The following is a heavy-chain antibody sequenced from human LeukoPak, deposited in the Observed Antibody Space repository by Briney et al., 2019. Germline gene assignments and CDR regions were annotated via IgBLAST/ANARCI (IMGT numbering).Heavy chain of an antibody. Sequence: ASVKVSCKASGGTFSSYAISWVRQAPGQGLEWMGGIIPIFGTANYAQKFQGRVTITADKSTSTAYMELSSLRSEGTAVYYCARDGGLGTRQNDAFDIWGQGTMVTVSS. V-gene: IGHV1-69*06. CDR2: IIPIFGTA. CDR3: ARDGGLGTRQNDAFDI. CDR1: GGTFSSYA. D-gene: IGHD4-23*01. J-gene: IGHJ3*02.